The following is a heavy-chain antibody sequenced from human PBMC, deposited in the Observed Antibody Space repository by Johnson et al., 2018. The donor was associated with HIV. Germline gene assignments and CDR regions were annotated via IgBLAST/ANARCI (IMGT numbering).Heavy chain of an antibody. V-gene: IGHV3-20*04. CDR1: GFTFSSYA. J-gene: IGHJ3*02. CDR2: INWNGGST. CDR3: AREGRTGPDTFDI. Sequence: VQLVESGGGVVQPGRSLRLSCAASGFTFSSYAMSWVRQAPGKGLEWVSGINWNGGSTGYADSVKGRFTISRDNAKNSLYLQMNSLRAEDTAVYYCAREGRTGPDTFDIWGQGTMLTVSS.